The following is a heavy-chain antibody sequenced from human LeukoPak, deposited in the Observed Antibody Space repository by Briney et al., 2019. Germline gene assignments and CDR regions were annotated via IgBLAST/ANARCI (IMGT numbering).Heavy chain of an antibody. CDR3: ARHVTVATIGWLGS. J-gene: IGHJ1*01. Sequence: SETLSLTCTVSGDSIRHSSYYWDWIRQPPGKGLEWIGSFYFSGIKYYNLSLKSRVTISVDTSKNQLTLDLSSVTAADTAIYYCARHVTVATIGWLGSWGQGTLVTVSS. CDR1: GDSIRHSSYY. D-gene: IGHD5-12*01. V-gene: IGHV4-39*01. CDR2: FYFSGIK.